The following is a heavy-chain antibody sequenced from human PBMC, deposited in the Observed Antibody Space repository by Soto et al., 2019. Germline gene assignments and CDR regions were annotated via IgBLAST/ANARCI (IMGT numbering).Heavy chain of an antibody. CDR2: MSPNNGDT. J-gene: IGHJ6*02. V-gene: IGHV1-8*01. CDR3: ARGVDRGVDV. D-gene: IGHD3-3*01. Sequence: QVQLVQSGAEVEKPGASVKVSCKASGYTFTSYDINWLRQATGQGLEWMGWMSPNNGDTGYAQQFQGRLTMTRDPSINTVYMQLSSLSPEDTAIYYCARGVDRGVDVWGQGTTVTVSS. CDR1: GYTFTSYD.